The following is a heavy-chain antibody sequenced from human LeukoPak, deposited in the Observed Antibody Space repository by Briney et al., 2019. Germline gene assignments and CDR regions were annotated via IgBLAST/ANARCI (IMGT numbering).Heavy chain of an antibody. D-gene: IGHD7-27*01. CDR3: VRGLGPGYFDY. CDR2: INHSGST. Sequence: ASETLSLTCAVYGGSFSGYYWSWIRQPPGKGLEWIGEINHSGSTNYNPSLKSRVTISVDTSKNQFSLKLSSVTAADTAVYYCVRGLGPGYFDYWGQGTLVTVSS. J-gene: IGHJ4*02. CDR1: GGSFSGYY. V-gene: IGHV4-34*01.